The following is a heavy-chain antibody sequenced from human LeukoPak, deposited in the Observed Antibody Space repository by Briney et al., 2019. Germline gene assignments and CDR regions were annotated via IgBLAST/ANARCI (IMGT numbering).Heavy chain of an antibody. CDR1: GYTFTGYY. CDR2: INPNSGGT. J-gene: IGHJ4*02. D-gene: IGHD6-13*01. CDR3: ARRSIAAAGKKFDY. V-gene: IGHV1-2*02. Sequence: ASVKVSCKASGYTFTGYYMHWVRQAPGQGLEWMGWINPNSGGTNYAQKFQGRVTMTRDTSISTAYMELSRLRSDDTAVYYCARRSIAAAGKKFDYWGQGTLVTVSS.